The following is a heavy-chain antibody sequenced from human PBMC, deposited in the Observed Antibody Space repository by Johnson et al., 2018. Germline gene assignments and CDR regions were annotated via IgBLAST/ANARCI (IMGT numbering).Heavy chain of an antibody. V-gene: IGHV3-23*01. CDR1: GFTFSTDA. Sequence: VQLQESGGDLVQPGGSLRLSCATSGFTFSTDAMSWVRQAPGKGLEWVSAISGSGGSTYYADSVKGRFTISRDNSKNTLYLQMNSLRAEDTAVYYWAKGGVSYYYYGMDVWGQGTTVTVSS. J-gene: IGHJ6*02. CDR3: AKGGVSYYYYGMDV. D-gene: IGHD3-16*01. CDR2: ISGSGGST.